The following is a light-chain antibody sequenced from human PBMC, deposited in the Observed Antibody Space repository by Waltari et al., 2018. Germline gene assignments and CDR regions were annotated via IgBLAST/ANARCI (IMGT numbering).Light chain of an antibody. CDR3: QQYNTYSS. CDR2: KPS. CDR1: QRISNY. Sequence: DIQMTQSPSTLSASVGDTITITFRTSQRISNYLAWYQQKPGKAPKLLINKPSSSDSGVPSRFSGSGSGTEFTLTISSLQPDDFATYYCQQYNTYSSFGQATKLEIK. V-gene: IGKV1-5*03. J-gene: IGKJ2*03.